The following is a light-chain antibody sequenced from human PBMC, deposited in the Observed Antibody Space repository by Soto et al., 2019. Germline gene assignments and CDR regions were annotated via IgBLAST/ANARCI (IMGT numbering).Light chain of an antibody. V-gene: IGKV3-15*01. Sequence: EIVMTQSPVTLSVSPGERATLSCRASQSVRSNLAWYQQKPGQAPRLLIYGASTRATGIPARFSGSGSGTEFTLTISSRQSEDFAVYYCQQYNNWPPWTFGQGTKVEIK. J-gene: IGKJ1*01. CDR3: QQYNNWPPWT. CDR2: GAS. CDR1: QSVRSN.